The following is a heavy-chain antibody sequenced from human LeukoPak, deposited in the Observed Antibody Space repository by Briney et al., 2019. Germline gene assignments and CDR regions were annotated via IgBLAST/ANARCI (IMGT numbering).Heavy chain of an antibody. CDR1: GGSVSSGSYY. D-gene: IGHD3-22*01. CDR3: ASLASVYYYDSSGYYYYFDY. J-gene: IGHJ4*02. Sequence: PSETLSLTCSVSGGSVSSGSYYWSWIRQPPGKGLEWIGYIYYSGSTNYNPSLKSRVTISVDTSKNQFSLKLSSVTAADTAVYYCASLASVYYYDSSGYYYYFDYWGQGTLVTVSS. CDR2: IYYSGST. V-gene: IGHV4-61*01.